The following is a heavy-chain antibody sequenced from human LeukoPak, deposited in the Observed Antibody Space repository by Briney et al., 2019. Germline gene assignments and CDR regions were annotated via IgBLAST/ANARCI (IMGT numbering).Heavy chain of an antibody. CDR2: INHSGST. CDR3: ARVWQLVPYDLRSSSRPMVDY. D-gene: IGHD6-6*01. J-gene: IGHJ4*02. Sequence: PSETLSLTCAVSGGSFSGYYWSWIRQPPGKGLEWIGEINHSGSTNYNPSLKSRVTISVGTSKNQFSHKLSSVTAADTAVYYCARVWQLVPYDLRSSSRPMVDYWGQGTLVTVSS. CDR1: GGSFSGYY. V-gene: IGHV4-34*01.